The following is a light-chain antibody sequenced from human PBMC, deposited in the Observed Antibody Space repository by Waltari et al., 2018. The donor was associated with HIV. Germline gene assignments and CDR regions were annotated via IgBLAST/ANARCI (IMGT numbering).Light chain of an antibody. V-gene: IGKV1-5*03. CDR2: KAS. CDR1: QIVSTW. CDR3: QQYDVFST. Sequence: DIQLTQSPSTLSASVGDRVTITCRASQIVSTWLAWYQQKPGKAPKLMIYKASSLENGVPVRFSGSGSGTEFTLTISSLQPDDFATYYCQQYDVFSTFGQGTRLDIK. J-gene: IGKJ2*01.